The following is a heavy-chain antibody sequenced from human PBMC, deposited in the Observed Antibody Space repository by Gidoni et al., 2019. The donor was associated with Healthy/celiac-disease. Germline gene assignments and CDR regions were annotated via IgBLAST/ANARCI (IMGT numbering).Heavy chain of an antibody. CDR2: IYYSGST. CDR3: ARVKVIVVVVATKGSWFDP. J-gene: IGHJ5*02. V-gene: IGHV4-31*03. Sequence: QVQLQESGPGLVKPSQTLSLTCTVSGGSISSVGYYWSWIRQHPGKGLEWIGYIYYSGSTYYNPSLKSRVTISVDTSKNQFSLKLSSVTAADTAVYYCARVKVIVVVVATKGSWFDPWGQGTLVTVSS. D-gene: IGHD2-15*01. CDR1: GGSISSVGYY.